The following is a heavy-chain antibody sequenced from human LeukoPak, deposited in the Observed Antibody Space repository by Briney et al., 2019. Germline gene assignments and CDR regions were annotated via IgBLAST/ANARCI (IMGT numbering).Heavy chain of an antibody. CDR1: GFTFSSYS. CDR2: ISSSSSYI. J-gene: IGHJ4*02. Sequence: GGSLRLSCAASGFTFSSYSMNWVRQAPGKGLEWVSSISSSSSYIYYADSVKGRFTISRDNAKNSLYLQMNSLRAEDTAVYYCAREEGYYDSSGYYIPPYYFDYWGQGTLVTVSS. CDR3: AREEGYYDSSGYYIPPYYFDY. V-gene: IGHV3-21*01. D-gene: IGHD3-22*01.